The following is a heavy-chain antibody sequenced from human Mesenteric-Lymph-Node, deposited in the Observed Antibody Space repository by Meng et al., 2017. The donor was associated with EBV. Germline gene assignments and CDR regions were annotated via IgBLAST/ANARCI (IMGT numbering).Heavy chain of an antibody. CDR2: IIPIFGTA. J-gene: IGHJ4*02. V-gene: IGHV1-69*01. D-gene: IGHD3-10*01. Sequence: QGLRVQSGAEVKKPGSSVKVSCKASGGTFSSYAISWARQAPGQGLEWMGGIIPIFGTANYAQKFQGRVTITADESTSTAYMELSSLRSEDTAVYYCARRYYYGSGSYWGLDYWGQGTLVTVSS. CDR3: ARRYYYGSGSYWGLDY. CDR1: GGTFSSYA.